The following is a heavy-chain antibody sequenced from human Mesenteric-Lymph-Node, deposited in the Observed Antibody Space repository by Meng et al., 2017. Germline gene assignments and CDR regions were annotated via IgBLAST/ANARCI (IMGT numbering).Heavy chain of an antibody. Sequence: SETLSLTCAVYRGSFIGYSSSWIRQPPGKGLEWIGEIHHSGSTNYNTSLKRLVTISVDTSKDQFSLKLSSVTPADTAVYYCARVRRGYSGYDGGHTLSYYYGMDVWGQGTMVTVSS. J-gene: IGHJ6*02. CDR1: RGSFIGYS. CDR3: ARVRRGYSGYDGGHTLSYYYGMDV. D-gene: IGHD5-12*01. CDR2: IHHSGST. V-gene: IGHV4-34*01.